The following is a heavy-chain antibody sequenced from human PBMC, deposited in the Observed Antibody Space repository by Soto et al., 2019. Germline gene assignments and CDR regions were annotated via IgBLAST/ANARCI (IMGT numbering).Heavy chain of an antibody. J-gene: IGHJ5*02. Sequence: EVQRVESEGGLVQPGGSLRLSCEASGFTFSSYSMNWVRQAPWKGLEWVSYISSSSTTKYYADSVKGRVTISRDNAKNSLYLQMNSLRVEDTAVYDWPRPSSGWENWFDPWGQGTLLIVSS. CDR2: ISSSSTTK. D-gene: IGHD6-19*01. CDR1: GFTFSSYS. CDR3: PRPSSGWENWFDP. V-gene: IGHV3-48*01.